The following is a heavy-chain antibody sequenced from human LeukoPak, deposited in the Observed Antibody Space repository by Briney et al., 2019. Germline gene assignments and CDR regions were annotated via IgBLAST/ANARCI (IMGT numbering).Heavy chain of an antibody. CDR2: TYYGSKWFN. V-gene: IGHV6-1*01. CDR1: GDSVSSNSAA. J-gene: IGHJ4*02. CDR3: ARGGRGYCSSSSCYFDS. Sequence: SQTLSLTCAISGDSVSSNSAAWNWIRQSPSRGLEWLGRTYYGSKWFNDYAVSVRGRILINPDTSKNQFSLQLNSVTPEDTAIYYCARGGRGYCSSSSCYFDSWGQGALVTASS. D-gene: IGHD2-2*01.